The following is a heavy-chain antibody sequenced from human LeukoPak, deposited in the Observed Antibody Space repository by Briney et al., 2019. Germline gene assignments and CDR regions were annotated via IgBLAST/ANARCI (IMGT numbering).Heavy chain of an antibody. J-gene: IGHJ6*02. CDR1: GYTFTSYY. CDR2: INPSGGST. CDR3: ARVGYSSGWYSNDYGMDV. V-gene: IGHV1-46*01. Sequence: GASLKVSCKASGYTFTSYYIHLVRHTPGQRLEWIGDINPSGGSTSYAQKFQGRVTMIRDTSTSTVYMELSSLRSEDTAVYYCARVGYSSGWYSNDYGMDVWGQGTTVTVS. D-gene: IGHD6-19*01.